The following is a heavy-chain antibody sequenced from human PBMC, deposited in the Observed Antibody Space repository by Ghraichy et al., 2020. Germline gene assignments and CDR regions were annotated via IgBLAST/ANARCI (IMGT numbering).Heavy chain of an antibody. CDR3: AGARIAVAPLRSYYYGLDV. Sequence: ESLNISCTVSMDSIKDYYWSWVRQPPGKGLEWIGHIYYSGNTNYNPSLKSRVTMSVDTSNNQFSLRLSSVTAADTAVYYCAGARIAVAPLRSYYYGLDVWGQGTPVAVSS. D-gene: IGHD6-19*01. CDR1: MDSIKDYY. V-gene: IGHV4-59*01. J-gene: IGHJ6*02. CDR2: IYYSGNT.